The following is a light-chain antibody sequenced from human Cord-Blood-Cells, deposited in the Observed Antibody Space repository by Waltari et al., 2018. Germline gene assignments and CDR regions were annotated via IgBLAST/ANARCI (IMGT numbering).Light chain of an antibody. CDR3: SSYTSSSTRV. V-gene: IGLV2-14*01. J-gene: IGLJ3*02. CDR1: SRDVGGYNY. CDR2: DVS. Sequence: QSALTQPASVSGSPGQSITISCTGTSRDVGGYNYVSWYQQHPGKAPKLMIYDVSKRPSGVSNRFSGSKSGNTASLTISVLQAEDEADYYCSSYTSSSTRVFGGGTKLTVL.